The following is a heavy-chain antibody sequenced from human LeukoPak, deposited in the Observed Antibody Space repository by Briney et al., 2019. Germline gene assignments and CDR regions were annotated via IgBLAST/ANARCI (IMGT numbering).Heavy chain of an antibody. J-gene: IGHJ5*02. D-gene: IGHD2-8*01. Sequence: SETLSLTCTVSGGSISSSDYYWGWIRQPPGKGLEWIGNIYYTGSTSYNSSLESRVTISVDTSKNQFSLQLSSVAAADTAVYYCARENYCTNGVCWAFDPWGQGTLVTVSS. CDR3: ARENYCTNGVCWAFDP. CDR1: GGSISSSDYY. CDR2: IYYTGST. V-gene: IGHV4-39*07.